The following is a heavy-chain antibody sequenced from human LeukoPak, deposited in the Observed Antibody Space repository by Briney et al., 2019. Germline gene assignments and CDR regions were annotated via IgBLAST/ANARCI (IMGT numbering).Heavy chain of an antibody. CDR1: GYSISSGYY. D-gene: IGHD1-26*01. CDR3: ARQSGGATLDY. J-gene: IGHJ4*02. V-gene: IGHV4-38-2*01. Sequence: PSETLSLTCAVSGYSISSGYYWGWIRQPPGKGLQWIGSIYHSGSTYYNPSLKSRVTISVDTSKNQFSLKLSSVTAADTAVYYWARQSGGATLDYWGQGALVTVSS. CDR2: IYHSGST.